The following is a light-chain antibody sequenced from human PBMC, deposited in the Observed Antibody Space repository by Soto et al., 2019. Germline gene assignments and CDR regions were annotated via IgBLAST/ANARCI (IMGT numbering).Light chain of an antibody. V-gene: IGLV1-51*02. J-gene: IGLJ1*01. CDR2: EDD. CDR1: TSNIGNNF. CDR3: GTWDSRLNVHV. Sequence: QSVLTQPPSVSAAPGQKVIISCSGGTSNIGNNFACWYQHLPGTAPKLLIYEDDKRASGIPDRFSGSRSGTSATLGITRLQTGDEADYYCGTWDSRLNVHVFGTGTKVTVL.